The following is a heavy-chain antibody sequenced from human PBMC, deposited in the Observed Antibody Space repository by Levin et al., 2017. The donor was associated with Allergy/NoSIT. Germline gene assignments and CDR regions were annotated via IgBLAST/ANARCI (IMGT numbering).Heavy chain of an antibody. D-gene: IGHD3-10*01. CDR2: ISGSSSYI. Sequence: RPGGSLRLSCAASGFTFSSYSMNWVRQAPGKGLEWVSSISGSSSYIYYADSVKGRFTISRDNAKNSLYLQMNSLRAEDTAVYYCARVNYYGSGKRREYNWFDPWGQGTLVTVSS. V-gene: IGHV3-21*01. CDR1: GFTFSSYS. J-gene: IGHJ5*02. CDR3: ARVNYYGSGKRREYNWFDP.